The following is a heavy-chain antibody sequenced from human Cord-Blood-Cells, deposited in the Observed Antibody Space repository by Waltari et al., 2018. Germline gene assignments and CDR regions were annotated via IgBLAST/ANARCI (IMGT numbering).Heavy chain of an antibody. J-gene: IGHJ4*02. V-gene: IGHV1-2*02. D-gene: IGHD3-22*01. CDR3: ARDRWYYDSSGYYYFDY. Sequence: QVQLVQSGAEVKKPGASVTVSCKASGYTLTGYYMHWVRQHSGQGLEWMGWINPNSGGTNYAQKFQGRVTMTRDTSISTAYMELSRLRSDDTAVYYCARDRWYYDSSGYYYFDYWGQGTLVTVSS. CDR2: INPNSGGT. CDR1: GYTLTGYY.